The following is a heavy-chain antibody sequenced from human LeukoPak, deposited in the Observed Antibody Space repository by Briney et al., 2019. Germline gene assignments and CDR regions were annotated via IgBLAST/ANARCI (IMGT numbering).Heavy chain of an antibody. CDR3: ARGLGGSGSYFLTFDY. CDR1: GYTFTSYS. Sequence: ASVKVSCKASGYTFTSYSINWVRQAPGQGLEWMGWISAYNGNTKYAQKHQGRVTMTTDTSTSTAYMELRSLRSDDTAVYYCARGLGGSGSYFLTFDYWGQGTLVTVSS. J-gene: IGHJ4*02. V-gene: IGHV1-18*01. CDR2: ISAYNGNT. D-gene: IGHD1-26*01.